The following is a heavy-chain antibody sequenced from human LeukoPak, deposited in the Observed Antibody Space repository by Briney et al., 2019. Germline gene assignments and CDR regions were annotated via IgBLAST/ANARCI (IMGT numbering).Heavy chain of an antibody. V-gene: IGHV3-21*01. CDR2: ISSSSSYI. CDR1: GFTFSSYS. CDR3: ARVDAMVTGGAFDI. J-gene: IGHJ3*02. Sequence: PGGSLRLSCAASGFTFSSYSMNWVRQAPGKGLEWVSSISSSSSYIYYADSVKGRFTISRDNAKNSLYLQMNSLRAEDTAVYYCARVDAMVTGGAFDIWGQGTVVTVSS. D-gene: IGHD5-18*01.